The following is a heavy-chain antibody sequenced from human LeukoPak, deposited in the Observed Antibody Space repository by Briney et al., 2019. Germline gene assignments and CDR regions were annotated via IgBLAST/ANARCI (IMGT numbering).Heavy chain of an antibody. CDR1: GFIFSNYG. J-gene: IGHJ4*02. CDR3: ARDDYYDRSGYPGY. Sequence: PGGSLRLSCVASGFIFSNYGMHWVRQAPGKGLEWVAVIWYDGSNKYYADSVKGRFTISRDNSKNTVYLQMNSLRVEDTAIYYRARDDYYDRSGYPGYWGQGTLVTVSS. CDR2: IWYDGSNK. V-gene: IGHV3-33*01. D-gene: IGHD3-22*01.